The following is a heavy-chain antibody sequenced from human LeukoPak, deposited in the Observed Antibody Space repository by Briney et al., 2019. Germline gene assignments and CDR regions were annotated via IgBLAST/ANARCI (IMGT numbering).Heavy chain of an antibody. CDR3: AKQLRTNIVEATTWFDY. J-gene: IGHJ4*02. CDR1: GFTFSSYA. D-gene: IGHD1-26*01. CDR2: ISGSGGST. Sequence: GGSLRLSCAASGFTFSSYAMSWVRQAPGKGLEWVSAISGSGGSTYYADSVKGRFTISRDNSKNTLYLQMNSLRAEDTAVYYCAKQLRTNIVEATTWFDYWGQGTLVTVSS. V-gene: IGHV3-23*01.